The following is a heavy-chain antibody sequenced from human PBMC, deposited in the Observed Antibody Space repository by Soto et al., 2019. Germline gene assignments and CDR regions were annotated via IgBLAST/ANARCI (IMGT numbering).Heavy chain of an antibody. V-gene: IGHV3-74*01. CDR3: ARAKGPDCSSTSCLPYYYYYGMDV. CDR1: GFTFMSYW. CDR2: INSDGSST. D-gene: IGHD2-2*01. Sequence: VGSLRLSCAASGFTFMSYWMHCVLQAPVKGLVWVSRINSDGSSTSYADSVKGRFTISRDNAKNTLYLQMNSLRAEDTAVYYCARAKGPDCSSTSCLPYYYYYGMDVWGQGTTVTVSS. J-gene: IGHJ6*02.